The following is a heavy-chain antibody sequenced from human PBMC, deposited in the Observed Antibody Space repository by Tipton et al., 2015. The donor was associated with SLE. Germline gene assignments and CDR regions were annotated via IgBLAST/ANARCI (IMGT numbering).Heavy chain of an antibody. CDR2: VHRSGNT. CDR1: GYSISSGYY. J-gene: IGHJ6*03. D-gene: IGHD3-16*01. V-gene: IGHV4-38-2*02. Sequence: GLVKPSETLSLTCTVSGYSISSGYYWGWIRQPPGKGLEWIGSVHRSGNTYYNPSLKSRFTISVGTSKNQISLRLRSVAAADTAVYYCARKGVGHLSQYYYYFDVWGKGTTVTVSS. CDR3: ARKGVGHLSQYYYYFDV.